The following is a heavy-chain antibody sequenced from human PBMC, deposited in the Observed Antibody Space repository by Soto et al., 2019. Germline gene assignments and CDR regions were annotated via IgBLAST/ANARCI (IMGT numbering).Heavy chain of an antibody. Sequence: QVQLVQSGAEVKKPGSSVKVSCKASGYTFTSYGISWVRQAPVQGLEWMGWISAYNGNTNDAQKRQGRVTMTTDTSTSTAYMELRSLRSDDTAVYYCAREAGRDNWNDALDYWGQGTLVTVSS. J-gene: IGHJ4*02. CDR3: AREAGRDNWNDALDY. CDR2: ISAYNGNT. V-gene: IGHV1-18*01. CDR1: GYTFTSYG. D-gene: IGHD1-1*01.